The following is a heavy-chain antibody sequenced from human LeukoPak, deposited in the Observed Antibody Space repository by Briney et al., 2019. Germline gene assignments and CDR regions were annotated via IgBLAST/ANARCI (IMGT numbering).Heavy chain of an antibody. J-gene: IGHJ4*02. CDR1: GFTFSSYG. V-gene: IGHV3-30*03. CDR3: ARASYSSGWYVGY. D-gene: IGHD6-19*01. CDR2: ISYDGSNK. Sequence: PGGSLRLSCAASGFTFSSYGMHWVRQAPGKGLEWVAVISYDGSNKYYADSVKGRFTISRDNSKNTLYLQMNSLRAEDTAVYYCARASYSSGWYVGYWGQGTLVTVSS.